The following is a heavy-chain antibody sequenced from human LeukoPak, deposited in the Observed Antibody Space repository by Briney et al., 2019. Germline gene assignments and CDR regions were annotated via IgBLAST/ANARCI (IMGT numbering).Heavy chain of an antibody. CDR1: GGSISSSSYY. CDR2: IYYSGST. Sequence: SETLSLTCTVSGGSISSSSYYWGWIRQPPGKGLEWIGSIYYSGSTYYNPSLKSRVTISVDTSKNQFSLKLSSVTAADTAVYYCARDRLREDNWFDPWGQGTLVTVSS. V-gene: IGHV4-39*07. CDR3: ARDRLREDNWFDP. J-gene: IGHJ5*02. D-gene: IGHD6-25*01.